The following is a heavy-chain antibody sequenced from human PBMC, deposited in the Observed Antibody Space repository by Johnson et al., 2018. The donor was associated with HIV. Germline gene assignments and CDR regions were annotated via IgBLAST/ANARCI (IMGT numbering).Heavy chain of an antibody. CDR2: IWYDGTNK. D-gene: IGHD5-18*01. Sequence: QVQLVESGGGVVQPGGSLRLSCAASGFTFSNYGMHWVRQAPGKGLEWVAVIWYDGTNKYHADSVKGRFTISRDNSKNTLYLQMNSLRAEDTAVYYCARVTHIQLWANDAFDIWGQGTMVTVSS. CDR1: GFTFSNYG. V-gene: IGHV3-33*01. CDR3: ARVTHIQLWANDAFDI. J-gene: IGHJ3*02.